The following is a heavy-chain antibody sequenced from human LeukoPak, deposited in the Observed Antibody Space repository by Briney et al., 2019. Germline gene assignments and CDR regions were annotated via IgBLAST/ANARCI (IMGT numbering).Heavy chain of an antibody. J-gene: IGHJ6*03. CDR1: GDSIGSSSSY. V-gene: IGHV4-39*01. Sequence: SETLSLTCTVSGDSIGSSSSYWGWIRQPPGKGLEWIGSMYYSGSTYYNPSLKSRVTISVDTSKNQFYLKLSSVTAADTAVYYCASHPTRYSQERVGYYYMDVWGKGTTVTISS. D-gene: IGHD5-18*01. CDR3: ASHPTRYSQERVGYYYMDV. CDR2: MYYSGST.